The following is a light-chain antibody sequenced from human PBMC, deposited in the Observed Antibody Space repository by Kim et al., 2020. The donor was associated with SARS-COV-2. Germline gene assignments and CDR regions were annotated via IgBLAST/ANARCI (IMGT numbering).Light chain of an antibody. J-gene: IGKJ4*01. CDR3: QQRRNWPLT. V-gene: IGKV3-11*01. Sequence: EIVLTQSPATLSLSPGERATLSCRASQSISSYLAWYKHKPGQAPRLLISDASNRATGIPARFSGSGSGTDFTLTISSLEPEDFAVYYCQQRRNWPLTFGGGTKVDIK. CDR1: QSISSY. CDR2: DAS.